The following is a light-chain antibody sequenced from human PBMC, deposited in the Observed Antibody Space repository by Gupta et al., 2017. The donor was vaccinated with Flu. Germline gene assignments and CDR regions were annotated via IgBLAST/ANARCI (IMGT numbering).Light chain of an antibody. J-gene: IGKJ3*01. CDR2: DRS. Sequence: DIVLTQSPATLSFSPGERATLSCRASQSASSYFAWYQQKPGQAPRLLIYDRSKRATGIPARFSGSGYEKDFTLTSSRREDEDCAVYYGQQGYPLNTFGGGTKVDIK. CDR1: QSASSY. CDR3: QQGYPLNT. V-gene: IGKV3-11*01.